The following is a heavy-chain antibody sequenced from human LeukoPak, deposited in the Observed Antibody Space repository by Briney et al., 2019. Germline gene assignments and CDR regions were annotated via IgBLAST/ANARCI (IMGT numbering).Heavy chain of an antibody. J-gene: IGHJ4*02. D-gene: IGHD5-12*01. CDR1: GGSISCGGYY. Sequence: SETLSLTCTVSGGSISCGGYYWSWIRQHPGKVLEWIGYIYDSGSTYYNPSLKSRVTISVDTSKNQFSLKLSSVTAADTAVYYCASSGYDLGHDYWGQGTLVTVSS. V-gene: IGHV4-31*03. CDR3: ASSGYDLGHDY. CDR2: IYDSGST.